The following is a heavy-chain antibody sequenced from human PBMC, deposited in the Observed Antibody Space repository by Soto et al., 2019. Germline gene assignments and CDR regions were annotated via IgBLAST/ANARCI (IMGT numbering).Heavy chain of an antibody. CDR3: ARFGSGNPFEDY. CDR1: GFTFSSYS. V-gene: IGHV3-21*04. Sequence: PGGSLRLSCAASGFTFSSYSMNWVRQAPGKGLEWVSSISSSSSYIYYADSVKGRFTISRDNAKNSLYLQMNSLRAEDTAVYYCARFGSGNPFEDYWGQGTLVTVSS. D-gene: IGHD3-10*01. J-gene: IGHJ4*02. CDR2: ISSSSSYI.